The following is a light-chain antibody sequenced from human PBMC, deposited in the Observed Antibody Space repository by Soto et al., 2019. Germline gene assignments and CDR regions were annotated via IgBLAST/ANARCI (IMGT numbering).Light chain of an antibody. CDR2: KAS. V-gene: IGKV1-5*03. J-gene: IGKJ1*01. CDR3: QQYQTYSQ. CDR1: QSINTW. Sequence: DIQMTQSPSTLSASVGDRVTITCRASQSINTWLAWYQLKPGRAPKLLIYKASTLESGVPSRFSGSGSGTEFTLTISSLQPDDFATYYCQQYQTYSQFGQGTTV.